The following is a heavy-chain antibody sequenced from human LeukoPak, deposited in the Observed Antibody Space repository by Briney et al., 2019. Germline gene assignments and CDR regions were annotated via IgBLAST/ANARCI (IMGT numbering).Heavy chain of an antibody. CDR1: GFTLNRYW. J-gene: IGHJ4*02. CDR2: INEEGGER. CDR3: ARGGNLEN. Sequence: GGSLRLSCAASGFTLNRYWMSWVRQAPGKGLEWVANINEEGGERHYVDSVKGRFTISRDNAKNSLYLQMNSLRAEDTAVYYCARGGNLENWGGGTLVTVST. D-gene: IGHD1-14*01. V-gene: IGHV3-7*01.